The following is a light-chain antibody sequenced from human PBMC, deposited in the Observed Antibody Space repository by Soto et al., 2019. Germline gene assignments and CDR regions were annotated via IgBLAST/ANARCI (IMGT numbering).Light chain of an antibody. V-gene: IGLV1-40*01. CDR1: SSNIGAGYD. CDR2: GNT. J-gene: IGLJ1*01. Sequence: QSVLTQPPSVSGAPGQRVTISCNGSSSNIGAGYDVHWYQQLPGTAPKLLIYGNTNRPSGVPDRFSGSKSGNTASLTISGLQAEDEADYYCSSYTSSSTVGVFGTGTKLTVL. CDR3: SSYTSSSTVGV.